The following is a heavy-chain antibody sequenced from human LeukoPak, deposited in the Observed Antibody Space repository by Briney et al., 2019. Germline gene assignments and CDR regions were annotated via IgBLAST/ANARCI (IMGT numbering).Heavy chain of an antibody. CDR2: IYSGGST. V-gene: IGHV3-53*01. CDR1: GFTVSSNY. CDR3: ARDGGNNSWYGMDV. J-gene: IGHJ6*02. Sequence: GGSLRLSCAASGFTVSSNYMSWVRQAPGKGLERVSVIYSGGSTYYADSVKGRFTISRDNSKNTLYLQMNSLRVEDTAIYYCARDGGNNSWYGMDVWGQGTTVTVSS. D-gene: IGHD4-23*01.